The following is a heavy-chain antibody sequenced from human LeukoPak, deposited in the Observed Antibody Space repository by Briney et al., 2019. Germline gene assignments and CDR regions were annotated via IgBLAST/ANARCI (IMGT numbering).Heavy chain of an antibody. CDR1: GLSVSSNF. CDR3: ARDNIVVVPAAMGAAGYGMDV. J-gene: IGHJ6*02. CDR2: IKQDGSEK. V-gene: IGHV3-7*01. D-gene: IGHD2-2*01. Sequence: GGSLRLSCAATGLSVSSNFMSWVRQAPGKGLEWVANIKQDGSEKYYVDSVKGRFTISRDNAKNSLYLQMNSLRAEDTAVYYCARDNIVVVPAAMGAAGYGMDVWGQGTTVTVSS.